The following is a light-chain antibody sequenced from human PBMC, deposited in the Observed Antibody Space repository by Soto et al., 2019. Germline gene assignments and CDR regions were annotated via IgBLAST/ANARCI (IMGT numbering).Light chain of an antibody. CDR2: GAS. Sequence: EIVLTQSPGTLSLSPGERATLSCRASQSVSSSYLAWYQQKPGQAPRLLIYGASSRATGIPDRFSGSGSGTDFTLTISRLEPEDFAVYHCQHRRVTFGPGTKVDIK. V-gene: IGKV3-20*01. CDR3: QHRRVT. CDR1: QSVSSSY. J-gene: IGKJ3*01.